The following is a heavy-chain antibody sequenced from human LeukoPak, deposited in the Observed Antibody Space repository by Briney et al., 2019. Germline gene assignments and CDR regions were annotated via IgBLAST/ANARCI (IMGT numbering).Heavy chain of an antibody. D-gene: IGHD1-14*01. CDR2: ISHSGST. Sequence: PSETLSLTCTVSGASITSNSYYWGWIRQPPGKGLEWIGSISHSGSTYYKPSLKSRVTISVDTSKNQFSLKLRSVTAADTAVYYCARVTSRLGWFDPWGQGTLVTVSS. V-gene: IGHV4-39*07. CDR3: ARVTSRLGWFDP. J-gene: IGHJ5*02. CDR1: GASITSNSYY.